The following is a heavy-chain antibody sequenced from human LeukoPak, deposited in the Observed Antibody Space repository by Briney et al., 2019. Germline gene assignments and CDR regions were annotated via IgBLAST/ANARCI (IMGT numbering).Heavy chain of an antibody. V-gene: IGHV3-30*02. CDR2: IRYDGSNK. CDR1: GFTFTTYG. Sequence: GGSLRLSCAASGFTFTTYGMHWVRQAPGKGLEWVTFIRYDGSNKYYADSVKGRFTISRDNSKNTVYLQMNSLRAEDTAVYYCAKAQDGYHAFDIWGQGTMVTVSS. D-gene: IGHD5-24*01. CDR3: AKAQDGYHAFDI. J-gene: IGHJ3*02.